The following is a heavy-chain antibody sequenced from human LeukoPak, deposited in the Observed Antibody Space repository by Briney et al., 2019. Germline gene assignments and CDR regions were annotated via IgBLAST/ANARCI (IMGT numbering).Heavy chain of an antibody. J-gene: IGHJ4*02. CDR2: INHSGST. Sequence: PSETLSPSSAVYRGSSSGYYWRWIRHTPGKGQERIGEINHSGSTNYNPSLKSRVTISVDTSKNQFSLKLSSVTAADTAVYYCATHPSYGSGSYYATYPDYWGQGTLVTVSS. V-gene: IGHV4-34*01. CDR1: RGSSSGYY. CDR3: ATHPSYGSGSYYATYPDY. D-gene: IGHD3-10*01.